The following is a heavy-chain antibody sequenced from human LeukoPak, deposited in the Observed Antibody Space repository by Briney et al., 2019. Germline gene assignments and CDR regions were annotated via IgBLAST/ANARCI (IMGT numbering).Heavy chain of an antibody. Sequence: GGSLRPSCTVSGFTVSSNSMSWVRQAPGKGLEWVSFIYSDNTHYSDSVKGRFTISRDNSKNTLYLQMNSLRAEDGRVYCARDYDILTGYYFFDYWGQGTLVTVSS. J-gene: IGHJ4*02. CDR1: GFTVSSNS. D-gene: IGHD3-9*01. V-gene: IGHV3-53*01. CDR2: IYSDNT. CDR3: ARDYDILTGYYFFDY.